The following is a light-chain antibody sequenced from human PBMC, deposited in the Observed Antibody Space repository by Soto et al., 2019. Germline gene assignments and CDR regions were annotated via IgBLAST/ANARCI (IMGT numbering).Light chain of an antibody. V-gene: IGKV2-30*02. CDR3: MQAIHWPWT. CDR1: QSLVHSDGNTY. J-gene: IGKJ1*01. CDR2: KVS. Sequence: DVVMTQSPLSLPVTLGQPASISCRSSQSLVHSDGNTYLNWFQQRPGQSPRRLIYKVSNRDSGFPDKFSGSGSGTDFTLKISRVEAEDVGVYYCMQAIHWPWTFGQGTKVEIK.